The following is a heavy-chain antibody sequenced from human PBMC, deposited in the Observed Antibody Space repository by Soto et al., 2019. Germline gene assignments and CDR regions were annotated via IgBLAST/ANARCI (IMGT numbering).Heavy chain of an antibody. V-gene: IGHV3-7*03. CDR3: ARDLRYSSSSHFDY. J-gene: IGHJ4*02. CDR2: IKQDGSEK. CDR1: GFTFSSYW. D-gene: IGHD6-6*01. Sequence: EVQLVESGGSLVQPGGSLRLSCAASGFTFSSYWMSWVRQAPGKGLEWVANIKQDGSEKYYVDSVKGRFTISRDNAKNSLYLQMNSLRAEDTAVYYCARDLRYSSSSHFDYWGQGTLVTVSS.